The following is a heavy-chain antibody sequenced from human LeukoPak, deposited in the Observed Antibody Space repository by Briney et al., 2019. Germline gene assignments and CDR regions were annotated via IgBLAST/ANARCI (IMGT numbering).Heavy chain of an antibody. CDR2: ISDYNGNT. V-gene: IGHV1-18*01. J-gene: IGHJ6*02. CDR3: ARVVRSDSFDYDYYYAMDV. Sequence: ATVKVSCKASGFTFTRYSITWVRQAPGKGHEWMGWISDYNGNTNYAQKYQGRVTMTTDTSTRTAYMELRSLRSDDTAVYYCARVVRSDSFDYDYYYAMDVWGQGTTVTVSS. CDR1: GFTFTRYS. D-gene: IGHD2-8*01.